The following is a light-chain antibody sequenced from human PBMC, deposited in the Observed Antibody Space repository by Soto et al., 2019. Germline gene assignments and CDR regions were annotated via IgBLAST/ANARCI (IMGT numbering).Light chain of an antibody. CDR3: QQYLTSPKT. CDR1: QSVSSSN. Sequence: DIVLTQSPDTLSLSPGERATLSCRASQSVSSSNFAWYQQKPAQAPRLLIYGASRRAPGIPERFSGSGSGTDFTLTISRLEPEDFAVYYCQQYLTSPKTFGHGTKVEIK. V-gene: IGKV3-20*01. J-gene: IGKJ1*01. CDR2: GAS.